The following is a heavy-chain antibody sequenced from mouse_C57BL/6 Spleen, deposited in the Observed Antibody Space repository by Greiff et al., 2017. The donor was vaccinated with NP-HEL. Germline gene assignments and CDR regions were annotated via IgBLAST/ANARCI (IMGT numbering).Heavy chain of an antibody. CDR1: GFTFSDYY. V-gene: IGHV5-16*01. Sequence: DVQLVESEGGLVQPGRSMKLSCTASGFTFSDYYMAWVRQVPEKGLEWVANINYDGSSTYYLDSLKSRFIISRDNAKNILYLQMSSLKSEDTATYYCARGLDGYLCDYWGQGTTLTVSS. J-gene: IGHJ2*01. CDR3: ARGLDGYLCDY. D-gene: IGHD2-3*01. CDR2: INYDGSST.